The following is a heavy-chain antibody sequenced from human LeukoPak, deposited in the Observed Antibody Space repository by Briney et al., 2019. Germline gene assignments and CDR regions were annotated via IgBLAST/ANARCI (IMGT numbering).Heavy chain of an antibody. CDR2: ISGYNGNT. CDR3: ARDWEVVPAAMIYWFDP. J-gene: IGHJ5*02. Sequence: ASVQVSCKASGYTFTSYGISWVRQAPGQGLEWMGWISGYNGNTNYAQKLQGRVTLTTDTSTSTAYMELWSLRSDDTAVYYCARDWEVVPAAMIYWFDPWGQGTLVTVSS. D-gene: IGHD2-2*01. CDR1: GYTFTSYG. V-gene: IGHV1-18*01.